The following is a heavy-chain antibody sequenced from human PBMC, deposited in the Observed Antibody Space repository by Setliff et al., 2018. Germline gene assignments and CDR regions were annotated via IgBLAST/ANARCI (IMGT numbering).Heavy chain of an antibody. J-gene: IGHJ2*01. Sequence: GESLKISCKASGYNFLGYWIGWVRQMPGKGLEWMGIIYPDDSDTRYSPSVQGPFTISADKSISTAYLQWSSLKASDTAFYYCARRRRFDSGGPRSPWYFDLWGRGTLVTVSS. CDR3: ARRRRFDSGGPRSPWYFDL. CDR1: GYNFLGYW. D-gene: IGHD3-22*01. CDR2: IYPDDSDT. V-gene: IGHV5-51*01.